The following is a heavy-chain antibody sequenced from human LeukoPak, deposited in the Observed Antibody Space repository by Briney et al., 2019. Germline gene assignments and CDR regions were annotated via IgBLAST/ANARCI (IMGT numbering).Heavy chain of an antibody. V-gene: IGHV4-30-4*01. Sequence: SQTLSLTCTVSGGSISSGDYYWSWIRQPPGKGLEGIAYMYYSGSTYYNPSLKSRVTMSADTSKNQLSLKLSSVTAADTAVYYCARRTTGTGPFDYWGQGTLVTVSS. CDR1: GGSISSGDYY. D-gene: IGHD1-1*01. CDR3: ARRTTGTGPFDY. J-gene: IGHJ4*02. CDR2: MYYSGST.